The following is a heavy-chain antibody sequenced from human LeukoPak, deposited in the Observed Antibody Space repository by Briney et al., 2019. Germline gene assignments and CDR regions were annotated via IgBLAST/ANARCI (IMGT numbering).Heavy chain of an antibody. V-gene: IGHV3-48*01. CDR2: ISSSSSTI. J-gene: IGHJ4*02. CDR1: GFSFSGTD. D-gene: IGHD3-16*01. Sequence: GGSLRLSCTASGFSFSGTDMNWVRQAPGKGLEWVSYISSSSSTIYYADSVKGRFTISRDNAKNSLYLQMNSLRAEDTAVYYCARDFWESGSYYDYWGQGTLVTVSS. CDR3: ARDFWESGSYYDY.